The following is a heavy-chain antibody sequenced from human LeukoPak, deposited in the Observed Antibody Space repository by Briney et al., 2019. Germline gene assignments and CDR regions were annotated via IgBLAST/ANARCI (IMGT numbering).Heavy chain of an antibody. CDR3: AKGSSTYSITSYWYFDL. Sequence: GGSLRLSCAASEFTFSSYAMSWVRQAPGKGLEWVSAISGSGGSTYYADSVKGRFTISRDNSKNTLYLQMRSLRAEDTAVYYCAKGSSTYSITSYWYFDLWGRGTLVTVSS. CDR2: ISGSGGST. D-gene: IGHD6-13*01. V-gene: IGHV3-23*01. CDR1: EFTFSSYA. J-gene: IGHJ2*01.